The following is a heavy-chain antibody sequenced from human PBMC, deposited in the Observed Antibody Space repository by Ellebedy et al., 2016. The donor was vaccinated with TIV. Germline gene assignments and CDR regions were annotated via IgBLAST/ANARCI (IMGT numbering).Heavy chain of an antibody. CDR1: GYSFTRYW. CDR2: IYPGDSDT. Sequence: ASVKVSCKGSGYSFTRYWIGWVRQMTGKGLEWMGIIYPGDSDTRYSPSFQGQVTISADKSINTAYLQRSSLKASDTAMYYCARSPDGYEDYWGQGTLVTVSS. CDR3: ARSPDGYEDY. D-gene: IGHD5-24*01. V-gene: IGHV5-51*01. J-gene: IGHJ4*02.